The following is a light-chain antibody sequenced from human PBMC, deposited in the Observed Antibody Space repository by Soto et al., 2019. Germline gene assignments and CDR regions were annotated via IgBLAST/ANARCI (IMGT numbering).Light chain of an antibody. CDR1: QSLLYSSNQKNY. Sequence: DIVLTQSPDSLSVSLGERATINCKSGQSLLYSSNQKNYLAWYQQKPGQPPKLLIYWASARQSGVPDRFSGSGSGTDFTLTISSLQAEDVAVYYCQQYYNTPYTFGQGTKVEIK. V-gene: IGKV4-1*01. CDR2: WAS. CDR3: QQYYNTPYT. J-gene: IGKJ2*01.